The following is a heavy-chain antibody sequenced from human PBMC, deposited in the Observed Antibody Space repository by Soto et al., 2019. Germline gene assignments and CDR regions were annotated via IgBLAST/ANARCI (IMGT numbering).Heavy chain of an antibody. D-gene: IGHD3-10*01. V-gene: IGHV4-34*01. CDR2: INHSGST. Sequence: SETLSLTCAVYGGSFSGYYWSWIRQPPGKGLEWIGEINHSGSTNYNPSLKSRVTISVDTSKNQFSLKLSSVTAADTAVYYCARGLKLLWFGGWFDPWGQGTLVTVSS. CDR1: GGSFSGYY. CDR3: ARGLKLLWFGGWFDP. J-gene: IGHJ5*02.